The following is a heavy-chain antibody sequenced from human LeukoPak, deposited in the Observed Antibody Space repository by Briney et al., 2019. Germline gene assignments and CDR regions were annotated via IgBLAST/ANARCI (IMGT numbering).Heavy chain of an antibody. D-gene: IGHD2-15*01. CDR2: IRYDGSNK. Sequence: PGGSLRLSCAASGFTFSSYGMHWVRQAPGKGLEWVAFIRYDGSNKYYADSVKGRFTISRDNSKNPLYLQKNSLRAEDRAVYYCAGWGTVAATIDYWGQGTLVTVSS. V-gene: IGHV3-30*02. CDR3: AGWGTVAATIDY. CDR1: GFTFSSYG. J-gene: IGHJ4*02.